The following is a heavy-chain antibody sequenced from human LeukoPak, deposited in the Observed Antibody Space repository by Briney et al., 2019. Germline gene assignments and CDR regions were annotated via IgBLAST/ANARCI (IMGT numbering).Heavy chain of an antibody. D-gene: IGHD3-22*01. CDR1: GFTVSSNY. V-gene: IGHV3-53*01. J-gene: IGHJ4*02. CDR2: IYSGGST. Sequence: GGSLRLSCAASGFTVSSNYMSWVRQAPGKGLEWVSVIYSGGSTYYADSVKGRFTISRDNSKNTLYLQMNSLRAEDTAVYYCARAWESARVVFDYWGQGTLVTVSS. CDR3: ARAWESARVVFDY.